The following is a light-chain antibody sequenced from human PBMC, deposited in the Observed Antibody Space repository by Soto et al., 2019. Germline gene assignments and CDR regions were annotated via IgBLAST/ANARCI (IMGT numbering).Light chain of an antibody. CDR2: GAS. V-gene: IGKV3-15*01. CDR3: QQYTTWPRT. J-gene: IGKJ1*01. Sequence: IMVSQSPATLSLSTGERATLSCRASQSVSSDLAWYHQKPGQAPRLLIYGASTRATGIPARFSGSGSGTEFTLTINSLQSEDFAVYYCQQYTTWPRTFGQRTKVDIK. CDR1: QSVSSD.